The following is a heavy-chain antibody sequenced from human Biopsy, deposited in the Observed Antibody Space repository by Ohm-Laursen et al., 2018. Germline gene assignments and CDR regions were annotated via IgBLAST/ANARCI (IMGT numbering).Heavy chain of an antibody. D-gene: IGHD2-15*01. CDR2: LSGSGGTT. Sequence: SLRLSCAASGFTFSGFSMSWVRQAPGKGLEWVSVLSGSGGTTYYADSVKGRFTISRDNSKNTLYLQMNSLTAEDTAVYYCAKTFHGSSFLYDYWGQGTLVTVSS. J-gene: IGHJ4*02. CDR3: AKTFHGSSFLYDY. V-gene: IGHV3-23*01. CDR1: GFTFSGFS.